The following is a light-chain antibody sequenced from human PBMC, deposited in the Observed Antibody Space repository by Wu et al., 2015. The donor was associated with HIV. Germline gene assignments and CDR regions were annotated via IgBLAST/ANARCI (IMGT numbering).Light chain of an antibody. Sequence: EIVLTQSPGTLSLSPGERATLSCRASQSVSSSYLAWYQQKPGQAPRLLIYGASSRATGIPDRFSGSGSGTDFTLTISSLEPEDFAVYYCQHRSRWPLTFGQGTRLEIK. CDR2: GAS. CDR3: QHRSRWPLT. J-gene: IGKJ5*01. CDR1: QSVSSSY. V-gene: IGKV3D-20*02.